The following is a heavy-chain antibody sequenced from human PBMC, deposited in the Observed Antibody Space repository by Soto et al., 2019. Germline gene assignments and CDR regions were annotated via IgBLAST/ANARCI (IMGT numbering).Heavy chain of an antibody. CDR2: IYPGDSDT. CDR1: GYSFTSYW. Sequence: PGESLKISCKGSGYSFTSYWIGWVRQMPGKGLEWMGIIYPGDSDTRYSPSFQGQVTISADKSISTAYLQWSSLKASDTAMYYCARVRPLGLQERHFDYWGQGTLVTVSS. J-gene: IGHJ4*02. D-gene: IGHD5-12*01. V-gene: IGHV5-51*01. CDR3: ARVRPLGLQERHFDY.